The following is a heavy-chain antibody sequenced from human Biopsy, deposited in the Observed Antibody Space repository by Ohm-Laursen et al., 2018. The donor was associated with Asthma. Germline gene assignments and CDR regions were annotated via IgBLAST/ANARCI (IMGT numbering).Heavy chain of an antibody. J-gene: IGHJ4*02. CDR2: ISYDGSSI. CDR1: RFTYE. Sequence: RSLRLSCTASRFTYEMHWARQAPGKGLEWVAVISYDGSSIYYADSVKGRFTISRDNSKNTLSLQMNSLTAEDTAVYYCAREGVAGTHIEDWGQGTLVTVSS. V-gene: IGHV3-30-3*01. D-gene: IGHD6-19*01. CDR3: AREGVAGTHIED.